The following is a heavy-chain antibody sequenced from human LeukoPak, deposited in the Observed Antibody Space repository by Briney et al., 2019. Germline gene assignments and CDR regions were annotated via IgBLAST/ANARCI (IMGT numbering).Heavy chain of an antibody. CDR1: GYTFTGYY. J-gene: IGHJ4*02. CDR3: AKTSGYSGYYYTDY. D-gene: IGHD3-3*01. Sequence: ASVKVSCKASGYTFTGYYMHWVRQAPGQGLEWMGWINPNSGDTNYAQKFQGRGTMTRDMSISTAHMELSSLRSDDTAVYYCAKTSGYSGYYYTDYWGQGTLVTVSS. V-gene: IGHV1-2*02. CDR2: INPNSGDT.